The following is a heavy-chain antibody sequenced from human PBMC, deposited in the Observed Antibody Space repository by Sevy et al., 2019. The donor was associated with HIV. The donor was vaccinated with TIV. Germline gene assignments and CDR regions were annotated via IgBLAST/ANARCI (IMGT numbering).Heavy chain of an antibody. CDR1: GGSISNADYY. CDR3: ARMKFWNGYFDY. D-gene: IGHD3-3*01. V-gene: IGHV4-30-4*01. Sequence: SETLSLTCSVSGGSISNADYYWSWIRQPPGKGLEWIGYIYYSGRTYYNPSLKSRIGISVDTSRNQFSLSLDSVTAADTAVYYCARMKFWNGYFDYWGQGTLVTVSS. CDR2: IYYSGRT. J-gene: IGHJ4*02.